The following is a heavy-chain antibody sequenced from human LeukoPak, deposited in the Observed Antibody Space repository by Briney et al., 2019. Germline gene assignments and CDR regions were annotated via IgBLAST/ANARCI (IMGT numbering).Heavy chain of an antibody. J-gene: IGHJ4*02. CDR3: ARTGGTQMYYFDY. CDR1: GFTFSSYG. D-gene: IGHD5-24*01. V-gene: IGHV3-30*02. CDR2: IRYDGSNK. Sequence: GGSLRLSCAASGFTFSSYGMHWVRQAPGKGLEWVAFIRYDGSNKYYADSVKGRFTISRDNAKNSLYLQMNSLRAEDTAVYYCARTGGTQMYYFDYWGQGTLVTVSS.